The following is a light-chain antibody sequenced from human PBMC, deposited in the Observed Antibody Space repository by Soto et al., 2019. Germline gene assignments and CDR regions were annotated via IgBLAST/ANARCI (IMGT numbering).Light chain of an antibody. CDR2: GAS. CDR3: QQYGTSLSWT. Sequence: ELGLTQSPGTLSLSPGERATLSCRASQSVTSSYLTWYQQKPGQAPRLLIYGASSRAAGIPDRFSGSGSGTDFTLTINRLEPEDFAVYYCQQYGTSLSWTFGQGTKV. CDR1: QSVTSSY. J-gene: IGKJ1*01. V-gene: IGKV3-20*01.